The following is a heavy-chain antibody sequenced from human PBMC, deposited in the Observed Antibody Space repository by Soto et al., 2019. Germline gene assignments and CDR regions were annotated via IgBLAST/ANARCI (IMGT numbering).Heavy chain of an antibody. D-gene: IGHD3-22*01. CDR1: GGSISSGDYY. CDR2: IYYSGST. CDR3: ARGTRITMIVVVITTGGWFDP. Sequence: SETLSLTCTVSGGSISSGDYYWSWIRQPPGKGLEWIGYIYYSGSTYYNPSLKSRVTISVDTSKNQFSLKLSSVTAADTAVYYCARGTRITMIVVVITTGGWFDPWGQGTLVTVSS. V-gene: IGHV4-30-4*01. J-gene: IGHJ5*02.